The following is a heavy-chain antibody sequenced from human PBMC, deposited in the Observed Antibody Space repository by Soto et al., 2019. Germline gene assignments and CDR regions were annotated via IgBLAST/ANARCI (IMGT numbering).Heavy chain of an antibody. D-gene: IGHD6-13*01. CDR1: RFTFSSYA. J-gene: IGHJ5*02. CDR3: AKARKAAAVGNWFDP. V-gene: IGHV3-23*01. CDR2: ISGSGGST. Sequence: GALRLSCAASRFTFSSYAMSWVRQAPGKGLEWVSAISGSGGSTYYADSVKGRFTISRDNSKNTLYLQMNSLRAEDTAVYYCAKARKAAAVGNWFDPWGQGTLVTGSS.